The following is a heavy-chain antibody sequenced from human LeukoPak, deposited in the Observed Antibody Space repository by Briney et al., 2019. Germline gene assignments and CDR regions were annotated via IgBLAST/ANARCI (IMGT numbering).Heavy chain of an antibody. D-gene: IGHD5-18*01. CDR2: ISGSGGTT. CDR1: GFTFTSYA. CDR3: AKDWGGYSYAQAPSHFDY. Sequence: QPGGSLRLSCAASGFTFTSYAMNWVRQAPGKGLEWVSGISGSGGTTYYADSVKGRFTISRDNSKNTLYLQMISLRADDTAVYYCAKDWGGYSYAQAPSHFDYWGQGTLVTVSS. J-gene: IGHJ4*02. V-gene: IGHV3-23*01.